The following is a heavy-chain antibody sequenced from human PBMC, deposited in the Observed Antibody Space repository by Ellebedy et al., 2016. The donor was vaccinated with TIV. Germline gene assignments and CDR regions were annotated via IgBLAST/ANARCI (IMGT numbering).Heavy chain of an antibody. V-gene: IGHV5-10-1*01. J-gene: IGHJ4*02. CDR2: IDPNDSYA. D-gene: IGHD3-9*01. Sequence: GESLKISXQGSGYKFTSYWITWVRQTPGKGLEVVGRIDPNDSYADYSPSFQGHVSISADRSTSTAYLQWSSLKASDTAMYFCARKAGDTTGFHDYWGQGALVTVSP. CDR3: ARKAGDTTGFHDY. CDR1: GYKFTSYW.